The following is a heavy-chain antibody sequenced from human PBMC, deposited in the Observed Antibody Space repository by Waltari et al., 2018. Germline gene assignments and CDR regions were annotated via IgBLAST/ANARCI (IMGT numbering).Heavy chain of an antibody. V-gene: IGHV4-4*07. J-gene: IGHJ4*02. CDR1: GGSISSYY. CDR2: IYTSGST. CDR3: ARDQGSSGWEAAGVDY. Sequence: QVQLQESGPGLVKPSETLSLTCTVSGGSISSYYWSWIRQPAGKGPEWIGRIYTSGSTNYNPSLKSRVTMSVDTSKNQFSLKLSSVTAADTAVYYCARDQGSSGWEAAGVDYWGQGTLVTVSS. D-gene: IGHD6-19*01.